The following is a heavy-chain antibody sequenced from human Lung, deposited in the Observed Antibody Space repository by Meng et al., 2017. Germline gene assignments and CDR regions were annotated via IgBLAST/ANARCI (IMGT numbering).Heavy chain of an antibody. Sequence: GKSLKISCAASGFTFSSYAMSWVRQAPGKGLEWVSAISGSGGSTYYADSVKGRFTISRDNSKNTLYLQMNSLRAEDTAVYYCAKLAYYYDSSGYLETGYFDYWGQGTLVTVSS. CDR3: AKLAYYYDSSGYLETGYFDY. V-gene: IGHV3-23*01. D-gene: IGHD3-22*01. CDR1: GFTFSSYA. J-gene: IGHJ4*02. CDR2: ISGSGGST.